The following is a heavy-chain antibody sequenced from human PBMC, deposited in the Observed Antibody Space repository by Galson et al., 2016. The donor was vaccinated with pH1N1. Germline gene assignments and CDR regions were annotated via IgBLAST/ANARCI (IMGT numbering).Heavy chain of an antibody. CDR2: IVWNDDK. CDR1: GFSLSTSGAG. D-gene: IGHD4-17*01. J-gene: IGHJ5*02. V-gene: IGHV2-5*01. CDR3: ARFLYGDYSNWFDP. Sequence: PALVKPTQTLTLTCTFSGFSLSTSGAGVGWIRQPPGKALEWLALIVWNDDKRYSPSLKSRLTITKDTSKNQVVLTMTNMDPVDTATYYCARFLYGDYSNWFDPWGQGTLVTVSS.